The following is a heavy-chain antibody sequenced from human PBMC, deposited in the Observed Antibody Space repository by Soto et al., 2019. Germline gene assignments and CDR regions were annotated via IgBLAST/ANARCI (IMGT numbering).Heavy chain of an antibody. CDR1: GYTFTKYY. D-gene: IGHD5-12*01. J-gene: IGHJ4*02. Sequence: ASVKVSCKAYGYTFTKYYMQRVRQAPGQRLEWMGIINPGGGNTSYAQKLQGSVTLTMDTSTSTVYMELRSRSFEDTAMYYCESEDVATGLVWGLGSLVTSPQ. CDR2: INPGGGNT. V-gene: IGHV1-46*01. CDR3: ESEDVATGLV.